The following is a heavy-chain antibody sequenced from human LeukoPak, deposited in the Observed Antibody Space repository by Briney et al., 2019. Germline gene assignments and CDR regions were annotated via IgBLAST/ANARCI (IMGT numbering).Heavy chain of an antibody. D-gene: IGHD6-6*01. V-gene: IGHV3-21*01. J-gene: IGHJ4*02. Sequence: GGSLRLSCAASGFTFSSYSMNWVRQAPGNGLEWVSSISSSSSYIYYADSVKGRFTISRDNAKNSLYLQMNSLRAEDTAVYYCARDRAARQPGWNFDYWGQGTLVTVSS. CDR1: GFTFSSYS. CDR2: ISSSSSYI. CDR3: ARDRAARQPGWNFDY.